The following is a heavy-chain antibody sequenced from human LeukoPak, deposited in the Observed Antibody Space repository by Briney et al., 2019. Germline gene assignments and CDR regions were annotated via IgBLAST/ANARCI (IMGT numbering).Heavy chain of an antibody. CDR1: GFTFGDYA. CDR3: TRNPLRGYSGYDYALDY. J-gene: IGHJ4*02. CDR2: IRSKAYGGTT. V-gene: IGHV3-49*04. Sequence: GGSLRLSCTASGFTFGDYAMSWVRQAPGEGLEWVGFIRSKAYGGTTEYAASVKGRFTISRDDSKSIAYLQMNSLKTEDTAVYYCTRNPLRGYSGYDYALDYWGQGTLVTVSS. D-gene: IGHD5-12*01.